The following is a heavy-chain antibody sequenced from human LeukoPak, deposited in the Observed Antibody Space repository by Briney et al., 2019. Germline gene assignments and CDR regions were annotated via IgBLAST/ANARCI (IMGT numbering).Heavy chain of an antibody. D-gene: IGHD2-21*02. CDR1: GGSISSYY. V-gene: IGHV4-59*01. CDR3: ARNTWGAYCGGDCYDWYFDL. CDR2: SYYSGST. Sequence: PSETLSLTCTVSGGSISSYYWSWIRQPPGKGLEWIGYSYYSGSTSYNPSLKRRVPISVETSKNQFSLKLSSVTAADTAVSTCARNTWGAYCGGDCYDWYFDLWGRGTLVTVSS. J-gene: IGHJ2*01.